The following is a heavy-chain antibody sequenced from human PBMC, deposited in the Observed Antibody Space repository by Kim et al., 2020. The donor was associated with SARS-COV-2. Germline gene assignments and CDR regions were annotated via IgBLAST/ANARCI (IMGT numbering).Heavy chain of an antibody. V-gene: IGHV3-21*01. CDR1: GFTFSSYS. CDR3: ARDSRGGDRRFDY. D-gene: IGHD2-21*02. Sequence: GGSLRLSCAASGFTFSSYSMNWVRQAPGKGLEWVSSISSSSSYIYYADSVKGRFTISRDNAKNSLYLQMNSLRAEDTAVYYCARDSRGGDRRFDYWGQGTLVTVSS. J-gene: IGHJ4*02. CDR2: ISSSSSYI.